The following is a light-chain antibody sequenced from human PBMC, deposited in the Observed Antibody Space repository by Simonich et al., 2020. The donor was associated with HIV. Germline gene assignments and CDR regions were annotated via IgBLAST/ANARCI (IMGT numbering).Light chain of an antibody. CDR1: STNIGNNY. V-gene: IGLV1-47*01. Sequence: QSVLTQPPSASGTPGQRVTISCSGSSTNIGNNYVYWYQQLPATAPKLLIYRNNQRPSGVPDRFSGSKSGTSASLAISGLRSEDEADYYCATWDDSLSGWVFGGGTKLTVL. CDR3: ATWDDSLSGWV. CDR2: RNN. J-gene: IGLJ3*02.